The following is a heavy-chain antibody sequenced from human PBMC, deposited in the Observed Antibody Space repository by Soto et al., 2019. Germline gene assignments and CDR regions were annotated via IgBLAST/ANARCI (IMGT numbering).Heavy chain of an antibody. CDR1: GFTFSNYA. Sequence: EVQLLESGGGLVQPGGSLRLSCAASGFTFSNYAVTWVRQAPGKGLEWVSTISGSGGSTYYADTVKGRFTISRYNSKNTLNLQINSLIAEDTAGYYCTKHQCSSRDEIDYWCQGPLVTLSS. CDR2: ISGSGGST. V-gene: IGHV3-23*01. J-gene: IGHJ4*02. CDR3: TKHQCSSRDEIDY. D-gene: IGHD6-13*01.